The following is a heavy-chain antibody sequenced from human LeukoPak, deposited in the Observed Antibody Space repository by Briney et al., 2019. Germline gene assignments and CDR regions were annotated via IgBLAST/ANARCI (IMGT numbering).Heavy chain of an antibody. D-gene: IGHD3-22*01. J-gene: IGHJ4*02. V-gene: IGHV1-18*01. CDR1: GYTFTSYG. Sequence: ASVKVSCKASGYTFTSYGISWVRQAPGQGLEWMGWISAYNGNTNYAQKLQGRVTMTTDTSTSTAYMELRSLRSDDTAVYYCAREDPYYYDSSGYYIDYWGQGTLVTVSS. CDR3: AREDPYYYDSSGYYIDY. CDR2: ISAYNGNT.